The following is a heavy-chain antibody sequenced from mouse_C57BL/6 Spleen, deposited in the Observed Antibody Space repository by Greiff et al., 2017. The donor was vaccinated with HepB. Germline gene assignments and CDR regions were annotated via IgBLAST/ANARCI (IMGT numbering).Heavy chain of an antibody. CDR3: VRGLQGAPLYAMDY. CDR2: IRSKSSNYAT. Sequence: EVQGVESGGGLVQPKGSLKLSCAASGFTFNTYAMHWVRQAPGKGLEWVARIRSKSSNYATYYADSVKDRLTISRDDSQSMLYLQMNNLKTEDTAMYYCVRGLQGAPLYAMDYWGQGTSVTVSS. CDR1: GFTFNTYA. D-gene: IGHD3-2*02. J-gene: IGHJ4*01. V-gene: IGHV10-3*01.